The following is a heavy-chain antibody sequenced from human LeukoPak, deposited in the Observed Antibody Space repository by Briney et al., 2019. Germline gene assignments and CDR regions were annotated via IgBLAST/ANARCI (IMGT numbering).Heavy chain of an antibody. V-gene: IGHV4-34*01. CDR2: INHSGST. D-gene: IGHD3-10*01. Sequence: SETLSLTCAVYGGSFSGYYWSWIRQPPGKELEWIGEINHSGSTNYNPSLKSRVTISVDTSKNQFSLKLSSVTAADTAVYYCARAPYGSGSNAFDYWGQGTLVTVSS. CDR1: GGSFSGYY. CDR3: ARAPYGSGSNAFDY. J-gene: IGHJ4*02.